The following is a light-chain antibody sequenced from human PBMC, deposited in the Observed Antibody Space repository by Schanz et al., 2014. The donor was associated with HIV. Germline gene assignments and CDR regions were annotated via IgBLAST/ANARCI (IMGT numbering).Light chain of an antibody. CDR3: SSYTSSSSVV. Sequence: QSALTQPPSASGSPGQSVTISCTGTSNDVGGYDFVSWYQQHPGKAPKLMIFEVNYRPSGVPDRFSGSKSGNTASLTISGLQAEDEADYYCSSYTSSSSVVFGGGTKLTVL. J-gene: IGLJ2*01. V-gene: IGLV2-8*01. CDR1: SNDVGGYDF. CDR2: EVN.